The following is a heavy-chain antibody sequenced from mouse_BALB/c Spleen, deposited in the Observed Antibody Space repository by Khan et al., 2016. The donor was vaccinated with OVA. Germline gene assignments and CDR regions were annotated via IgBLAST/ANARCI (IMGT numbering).Heavy chain of an antibody. CDR2: IAPANGNP. CDR1: GFNIKDTY. J-gene: IGHJ1*01. V-gene: IGHV14-3*02. Sequence: VQLQQSGAELVKPGASVKLSCTASGFNIKDTYVHWVKERPEQGLEWIGRIAPANGNPEYDPKFQGKASITEDTSSHTSYLQIKVLTSEDSAVYCCVHPSYGRRDFDVWGAGTTVTVSS. D-gene: IGHD1-1*02. CDR3: VHPSYGRRDFDV.